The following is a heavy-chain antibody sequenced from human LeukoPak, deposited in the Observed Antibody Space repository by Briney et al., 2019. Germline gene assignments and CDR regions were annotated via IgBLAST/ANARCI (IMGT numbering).Heavy chain of an antibody. J-gene: IGHJ5*02. V-gene: IGHV3-9*01. CDR2: ISWNSGSI. CDR1: GFTFDDYA. CDR3: AKSQYSSSSFLVGFDP. D-gene: IGHD6-6*01. Sequence: PGRSLRLSCAASGFTFDDYAMHWVRQAPGKGLEWVSGISWNSGSIGYADSVKGRFTISRDNAENSLYLQMNSLRAEGTALYYCAKSQYSSSSFLVGFDPWGQGTLVTVSS.